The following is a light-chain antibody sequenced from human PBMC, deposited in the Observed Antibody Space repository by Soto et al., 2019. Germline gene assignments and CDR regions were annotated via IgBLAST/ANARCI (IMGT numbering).Light chain of an antibody. Sequence: QSALTQPASVSGSPGESITILCTGSRSDIGSYNLVSWYQQYPGKAPKRVIFEGHKRPSDISDRFSGSKSAYTASLTISGLQPDDEADYYCCSYAGADSAPYVLGTGTKLTVL. CDR2: EGH. CDR1: RSDIGSYNL. V-gene: IGLV2-23*01. CDR3: CSYAGADSAPYV. J-gene: IGLJ1*01.